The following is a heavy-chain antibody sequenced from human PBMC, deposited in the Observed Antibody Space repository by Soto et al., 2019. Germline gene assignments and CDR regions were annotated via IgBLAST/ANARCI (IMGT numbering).Heavy chain of an antibody. Sequence: PSETLSLTCTVSGGSISSGDYYWSWIRQPPGKGLEWIGYIYYSGSTYYNPSLKSRVTISVDTSKNQFSLKLSSVTAADTAVYYCASSKPDYYDSSGYYYGYYGMDVWGQGTTVTVSS. J-gene: IGHJ6*02. CDR2: IYYSGST. CDR1: GGSISSGDYY. V-gene: IGHV4-30-4*01. CDR3: ASSKPDYYDSSGYYYGYYGMDV. D-gene: IGHD3-22*01.